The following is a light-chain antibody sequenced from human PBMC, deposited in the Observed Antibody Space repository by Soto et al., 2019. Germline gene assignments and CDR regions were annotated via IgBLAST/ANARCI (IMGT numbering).Light chain of an antibody. CDR2: QDS. J-gene: IGLJ2*01. V-gene: IGLV3-1*01. CDR1: KLGDKY. CDR3: QAWDSSTRMV. Sequence: SYELTQPPSVSVSPGQTASITCSGEKLGDKYACWYQQKPGQSPVLVIYQDSKRPSGIPERFSGSNSGNTATLTISGTQAMDEDDYYCQAWDSSTRMVFGGGTKLTVL.